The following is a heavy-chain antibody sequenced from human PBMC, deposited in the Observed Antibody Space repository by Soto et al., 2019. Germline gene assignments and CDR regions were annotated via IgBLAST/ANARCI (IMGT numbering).Heavy chain of an antibody. CDR3: ASSSGSYLDFDY. D-gene: IGHD3-10*01. V-gene: IGHV4-38-2*01. Sequence: SETLSLTCAVSGYSISSGYYWGWIRQPPGKGLEWIGSIYHSGSTYYNPSLKSRVTISVDTSKNQFSLKLSSVTAADTAVYYCASSSGSYLDFDYWGQGTLVTVSS. J-gene: IGHJ4*02. CDR1: GYSISSGYY. CDR2: IYHSGST.